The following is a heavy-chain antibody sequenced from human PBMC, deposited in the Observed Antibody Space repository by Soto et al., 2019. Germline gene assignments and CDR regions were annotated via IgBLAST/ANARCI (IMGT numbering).Heavy chain of an antibody. V-gene: IGHV3-30*18. CDR2: TSYDGTNK. CDR1: GFTFSSYG. Sequence: ESGGGVVQPGRSLRLSCAASGFTFSSYGMHWVRQAPGKGLEWVAVTSYDGTNKYYADSVKGRFTISRDNSKNTLYLQMNSLRPEDSAVYYCAKGTDCSSSSCYTWGYYYYGMDVWGQGTTVTVSS. D-gene: IGHD2-2*02. J-gene: IGHJ6*02. CDR3: AKGTDCSSSSCYTWGYYYYGMDV.